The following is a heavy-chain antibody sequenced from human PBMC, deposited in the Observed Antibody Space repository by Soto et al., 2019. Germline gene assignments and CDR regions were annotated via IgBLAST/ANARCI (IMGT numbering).Heavy chain of an antibody. Sequence: HPGGSLRLSCAASGFTFSSYGMHWVRQAPGKGLEWVAVISYDGSNKYYADSVKGRFAISRDNSKNTLYLQMNSLRAEDTAVYYCAGPESMDVWGQGTTVTVSS. J-gene: IGHJ6*02. CDR2: ISYDGSNK. CDR1: GFTFSSYG. V-gene: IGHV3-30*03. CDR3: AGPESMDV.